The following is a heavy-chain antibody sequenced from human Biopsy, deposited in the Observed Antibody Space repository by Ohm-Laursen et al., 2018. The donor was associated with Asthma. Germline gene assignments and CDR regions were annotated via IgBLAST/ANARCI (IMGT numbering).Heavy chain of an antibody. V-gene: IGHV1-69*13. CDR2: LIPVLGTP. D-gene: IGHD3-9*01. J-gene: IGHJ3*02. Sequence: SVKVSCNASGDSFSNYAISWVRQAPGQGLEWMGGLIPVLGTPDHAQMFEGRVTITADESTSTAYMELSSLRSEDTAVYYCARTYYDFLTGQVNDAFAIWGQGTMVTVSS. CDR3: ARTYYDFLTGQVNDAFAI. CDR1: GDSFSNYA.